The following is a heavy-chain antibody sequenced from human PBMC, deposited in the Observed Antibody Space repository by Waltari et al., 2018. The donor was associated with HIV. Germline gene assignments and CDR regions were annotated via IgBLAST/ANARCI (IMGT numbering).Heavy chain of an antibody. Sequence: QEQLVQSGTEVKKPGASVRVSCKASGYTFIGYFIHWVRQAPGQGLEWMGWLNPKRGATIYAQRFRGRVTFTRDTSVDTAYLDLARLRVDDTATYFCHRPWDSDHWRSDNWGQGTLVIVSS. CDR3: HRPWDSDHWRSDN. CDR1: GYTFIGYF. D-gene: IGHD1-1*01. CDR2: LNPKRGAT. V-gene: IGHV1-2*02. J-gene: IGHJ4*01.